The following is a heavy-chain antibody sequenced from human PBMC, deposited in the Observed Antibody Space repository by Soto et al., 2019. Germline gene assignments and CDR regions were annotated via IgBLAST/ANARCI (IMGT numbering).Heavy chain of an antibody. CDR2: IRSKANSYAT. CDR1: GFTFSGSA. D-gene: IGHD1-26*01. V-gene: IGHV3-73*02. CDR3: TRLVSGIGYFDY. J-gene: IGHJ4*02. Sequence: EVQLVESGGGLVQPGGSLKLSCAASGFTFSGSAMHWVRQASGKGLEWVGRIRSKANSYATAYAASVKGRFTISRDDSKNTAYLQMNSLKTEDTAVYYCTRLVSGIGYFDYWGQGTLVTVSS.